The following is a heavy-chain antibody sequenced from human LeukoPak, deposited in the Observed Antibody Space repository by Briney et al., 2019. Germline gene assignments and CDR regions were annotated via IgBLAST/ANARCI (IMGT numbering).Heavy chain of an antibody. Sequence: ASVKVSCKASGYTFTSYGISRVRQATGQGLEWMGWISAYNGNTNYAQKLQGRVTMTTDTSTSTAYMELRSLRSDDTAVYYCARGSRRYYYGSGSFPHFDYWGQGTLVTVSS. V-gene: IGHV1-18*01. CDR3: ARGSRRYYYGSGSFPHFDY. J-gene: IGHJ4*02. D-gene: IGHD3-10*01. CDR2: ISAYNGNT. CDR1: GYTFTSYG.